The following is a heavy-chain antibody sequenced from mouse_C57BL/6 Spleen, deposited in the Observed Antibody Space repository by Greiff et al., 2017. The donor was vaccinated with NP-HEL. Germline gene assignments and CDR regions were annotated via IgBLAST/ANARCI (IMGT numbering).Heavy chain of an antibody. CDR3: ARQDGYDSLYWYFDV. Sequence: QVQLQQPGAELVRPGSSVKLSCKASGYTFTSYWMHWVKQRPIQGLEWIGNIDPSDSETHYNQKFKDKATLTVDKSSSTAYMQLSSLTSEDSAVYYCARQDGYDSLYWYFDVWGTGTTVTVSS. CDR1: GYTFTSYW. CDR2: IDPSDSET. D-gene: IGHD2-2*01. J-gene: IGHJ1*03. V-gene: IGHV1-52*01.